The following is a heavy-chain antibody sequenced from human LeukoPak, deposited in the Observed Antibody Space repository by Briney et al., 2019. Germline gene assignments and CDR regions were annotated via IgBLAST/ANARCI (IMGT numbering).Heavy chain of an antibody. D-gene: IGHD7-27*01. CDR3: ARSTGASHDAFDI. CDR1: GGTFSSYA. V-gene: IGHV1-69*13. Sequence: SVKVSCKASGGTFSSYAISWVRQAPGQGLEWMGGIIPIFGTANYAQKFQGRVTITADESASTAYMELSSLRSEDTAVYYCARSTGASHDAFDIWGQGTMVTVSS. CDR2: IIPIFGTA. J-gene: IGHJ3*02.